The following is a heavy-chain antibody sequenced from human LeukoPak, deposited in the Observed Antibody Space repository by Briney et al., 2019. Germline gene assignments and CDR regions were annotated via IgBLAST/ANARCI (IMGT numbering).Heavy chain of an antibody. V-gene: IGHV3-7*01. CDR3: ARGRPGMGIVIDY. Sequence: GGSLRLSCVASGFTFSSNWMSWVRQAPGKGLEWVANIKQDGSEKFYVDSVKGRFTISRDNGKNSVFLQINSLRVEDTAVYYCARGRPGMGIVIDYWGQGTVVTVSS. D-gene: IGHD3-16*02. CDR1: GFTFSSNW. CDR2: IKQDGSEK. J-gene: IGHJ4*02.